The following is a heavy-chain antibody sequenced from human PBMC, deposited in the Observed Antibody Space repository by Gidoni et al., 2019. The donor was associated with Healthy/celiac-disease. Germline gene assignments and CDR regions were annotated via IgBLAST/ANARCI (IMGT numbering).Heavy chain of an antibody. J-gene: IGHJ4*01. CDR2: IRNKAYGGTV. CDR1: GFTFGDYA. Sequence: EVQLVESGGGLVQPGRSLSPSCTASGFTFGDYAMGWFRQAPGKGLEWVGFIRNKAYGGTVEYAASVKDRFSISRDDSKSMAYLQMNSLKIEDTAVYYCTSPPQYYYDSSGYIDHWGQGTLVTVSS. CDR3: TSPPQYYYDSSGYIDH. V-gene: IGHV3-49*03. D-gene: IGHD3-22*01.